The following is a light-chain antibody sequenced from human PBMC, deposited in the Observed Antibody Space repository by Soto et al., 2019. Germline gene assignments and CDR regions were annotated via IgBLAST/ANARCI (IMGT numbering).Light chain of an antibody. CDR2: AAS. CDR1: QSIANY. Sequence: DIQMTQSPSSLSASVGDSVTITCRASQSIANYLNWYQQKPGKAPNLLIYAASALQSGVPSRFSGSGSGTDFTLTISRLQPEDFASYYCQQSFNTLYTFGQGTKLEIK. J-gene: IGKJ2*01. V-gene: IGKV1-39*01. CDR3: QQSFNTLYT.